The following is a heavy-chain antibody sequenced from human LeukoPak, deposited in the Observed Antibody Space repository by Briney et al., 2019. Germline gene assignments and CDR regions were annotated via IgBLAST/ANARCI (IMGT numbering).Heavy chain of an antibody. V-gene: IGHV4-30-4*01. D-gene: IGHD3-10*01. J-gene: IGHJ4*02. Sequence: SQTLSLTCTVSGGSISSGDYYWSWIRQPPGKCLEWIGYSYYSGSTYYNPSLKSRVTISVDTSKNQFSLKLSSVTAADTAVYYCARAPPILLWFGGYYFDYWGQGTLVTVSS. CDR1: GGSISSGDYY. CDR3: ARAPPILLWFGGYYFDY. CDR2: SYYSGST.